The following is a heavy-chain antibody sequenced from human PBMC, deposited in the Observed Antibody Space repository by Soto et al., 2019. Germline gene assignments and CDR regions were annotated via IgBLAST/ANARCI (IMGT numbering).Heavy chain of an antibody. CDR3: AREPGIALYDY. CDR2: ISSSSSTI. V-gene: IGHV3-48*01. J-gene: IGHJ4*02. CDR1: GFTFSSYS. D-gene: IGHD6-13*01. Sequence: PGGSLRLSCAASGFTFSSYSMNWVRQAPGKGLEWVSYISSSSSTIYYADSVKGRFTISRDNAKNSLYLQMNSLRAEDTAVYYCAREPGIALYDYWGQGTLVTVSS.